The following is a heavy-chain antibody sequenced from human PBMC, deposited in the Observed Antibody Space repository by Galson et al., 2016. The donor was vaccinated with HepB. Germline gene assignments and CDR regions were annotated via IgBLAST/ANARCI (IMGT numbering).Heavy chain of an antibody. Sequence: SLRVSCAASGFTFSSYAMSWVRQAPGKGLEWVSSISDGGGITYYADSVKGRFTISRDNSKNTLYLHMNSLRAEDTAVYYCAKSSYVYTSGWYGVYFDYWGQGTLVTVSS. V-gene: IGHV3-23*01. CDR1: GFTFSSYA. J-gene: IGHJ4*02. CDR3: AKSSYVYTSGWYGVYFDY. D-gene: IGHD6-19*01. CDR2: ISDGGGIT.